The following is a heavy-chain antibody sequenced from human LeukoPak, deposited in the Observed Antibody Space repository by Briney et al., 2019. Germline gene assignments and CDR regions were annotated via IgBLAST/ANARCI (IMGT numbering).Heavy chain of an antibody. CDR3: ARQSGYSSGWPFDY. CDR2: IYYSGST. V-gene: IGHV4-59*01. Sequence: SETLSLTCAVSGGSISSYYWSWIRQPPGKGLEWIAYIYYSGSTHHNPSLKSRVTISVDTSKNQFSLKLSSVTAADTAVYYCARQSGYSSGWPFDYWGQGTLVTVSS. CDR1: GGSISSYY. D-gene: IGHD6-19*01. J-gene: IGHJ4*02.